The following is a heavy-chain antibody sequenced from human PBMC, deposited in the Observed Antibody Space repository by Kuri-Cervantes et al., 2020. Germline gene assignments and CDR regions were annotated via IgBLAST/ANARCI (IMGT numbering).Heavy chain of an antibody. V-gene: IGHV1-2*02. CDR1: GYTFTDFY. Sequence: ASVKVSCKASGYTFTDFYIHWVRQAPGQGLEWMGWINPDSGGTNYAQNFQGRVTMTRDTSTTTAYMEFNSLTSDDTAVYYCARDRTGAFDIWGQGTMVTVSS. CDR3: ARDRTGAFDI. J-gene: IGHJ3*02. CDR2: INPDSGGT.